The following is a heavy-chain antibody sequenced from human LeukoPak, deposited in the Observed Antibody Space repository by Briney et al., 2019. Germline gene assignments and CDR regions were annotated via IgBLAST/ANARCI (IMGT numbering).Heavy chain of an antibody. D-gene: IGHD4/OR15-4a*01. V-gene: IGHV4-34*01. J-gene: IGHJ4*02. Sequence: SETLSLTCAVYGGSFSGYYWSWIRQPPGKGLEWIGEINHSGSTNSNPSLKSRVTISVDTSKNQFSLKLSSVTAADTAVYYCAREGDYRKNGDLDYWGQGTLVTVSS. CDR3: AREGDYRKNGDLDY. CDR2: INHSGST. CDR1: GGSFSGYY.